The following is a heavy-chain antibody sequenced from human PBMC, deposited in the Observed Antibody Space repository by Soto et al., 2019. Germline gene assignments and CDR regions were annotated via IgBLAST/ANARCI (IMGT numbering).Heavy chain of an antibody. V-gene: IGHV4-4*02. CDR3: ARNPFDY. J-gene: IGHJ4*02. Sequence: SETLSLTCAVSGGSISSNYWWSWVRQSPGKGLEWIGEIFHSGTTNYNPSLKSRFTISMDKSDNQFSLKLNSVTAADTAVYYCARNPFDYWGQGTPVTVSS. CDR2: IFHSGTT. CDR1: GGSISSNYW.